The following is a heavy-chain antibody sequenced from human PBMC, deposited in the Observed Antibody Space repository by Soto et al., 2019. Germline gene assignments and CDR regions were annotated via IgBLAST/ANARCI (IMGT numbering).Heavy chain of an antibody. V-gene: IGHV3-23*01. CDR3: AKSRMDSGRGYFDL. CDR1: GFTFSIYP. CDR2: IGTTGGDT. Sequence: GGSLRLSCAASGFTFSIYPMSWVRQTPGKGLEWVSTIGTTGGDTYYPDSVKGRSTISRDDSKNTLYLQMNSLRAEDSAVYYCAKSRMDSGRGYFDLSGRGTRVTVSS. D-gene: IGHD6-25*01. J-gene: IGHJ2*01.